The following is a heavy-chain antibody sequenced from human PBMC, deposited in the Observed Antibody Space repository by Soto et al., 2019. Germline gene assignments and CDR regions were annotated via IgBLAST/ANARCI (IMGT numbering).Heavy chain of an antibody. CDR1: GGTFSSYA. CDR3: ASRGESGYDPAYNNTGMDV. CDR2: IIPIFGTA. J-gene: IGHJ6*02. D-gene: IGHD5-12*01. Sequence: SVKVSCKASGGTFSSYAISWVRQAPGQGLEWMGGIIPIFGTANYAQKFQGRVTITADESTSTAYMELSSLRSEDTAVYYCASRGESGYDPAYNNTGMDVWGQGTTVTVSS. V-gene: IGHV1-69*13.